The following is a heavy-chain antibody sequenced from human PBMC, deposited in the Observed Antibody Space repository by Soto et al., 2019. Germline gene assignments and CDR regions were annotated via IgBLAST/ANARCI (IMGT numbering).Heavy chain of an antibody. CDR1: GGSISSGGYY. CDR2: IYYSGST. CDR3: AREVSRYYYGSGSYYKGGMDV. D-gene: IGHD3-10*01. J-gene: IGHJ6*02. V-gene: IGHV4-31*03. Sequence: SETLSLTCTVTGGSISSGGYYWSWSRQHPGEGLEWIGYIYYSGSTYYNPSLKSRVTISVDTSKNQFSLKLSPVTAADTAVYYCAREVSRYYYGSGSYYKGGMDVWGQGTTVTVSS.